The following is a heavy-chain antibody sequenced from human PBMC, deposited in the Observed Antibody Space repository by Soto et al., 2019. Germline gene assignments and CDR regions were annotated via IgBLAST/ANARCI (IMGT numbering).Heavy chain of an antibody. CDR3: ARHLGRIEAARFDY. D-gene: IGHD2-15*01. CDR1: GFTFSDYY. Sequence: PGGSLRLSCVASGFTFSDYYISWLRQAPGQGPECLSYISFNNNTIYYDDSVRGRFTISRDNAKNSVFLQMNRLRVEDTAVYYCARHLGRIEAARFDYWVQGTLVTVSS. J-gene: IGHJ4*02. V-gene: IGHV3-11*01. CDR2: ISFNNNTI.